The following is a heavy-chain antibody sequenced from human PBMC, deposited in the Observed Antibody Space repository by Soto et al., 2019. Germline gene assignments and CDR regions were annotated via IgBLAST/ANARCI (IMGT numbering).Heavy chain of an antibody. CDR2: ISASTRNT. CDR1: GYTFTNYA. J-gene: IGHJ2*01. Sequence: QVQLVQSGAEVKKPGASVKVSCQASGYTFTNYAISWVRQAPGQGREWIGWISASTRNTDQAQNFQGRDTITIDTSTNTANMELSSLRSDDTAVYYCARCYCSVGSCYACWHFVLWGRGTLVTVSS. D-gene: IGHD2-15*01. CDR3: ARCYCSVGSCYACWHFVL. V-gene: IGHV1-18*01.